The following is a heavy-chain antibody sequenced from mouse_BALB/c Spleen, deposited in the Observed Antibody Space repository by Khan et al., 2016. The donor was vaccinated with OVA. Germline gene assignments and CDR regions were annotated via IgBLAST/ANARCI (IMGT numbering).Heavy chain of an antibody. J-gene: IGHJ4*01. Sequence: EVQLQQSGPELVKPGASVKISCKTSGYTFPEYTVHWVKQSLGKSLDWIGVINPKNGGTAYNQKFKGKATLTVDKSSSTAYMEFRSLTSEEYAVYSCTRDAGRYWGQGTSVTVAS. D-gene: IGHD3-3*01. CDR3: TRDAGRY. CDR2: INPKNGGT. CDR1: GYTFPEYT. V-gene: IGHV1-18*01.